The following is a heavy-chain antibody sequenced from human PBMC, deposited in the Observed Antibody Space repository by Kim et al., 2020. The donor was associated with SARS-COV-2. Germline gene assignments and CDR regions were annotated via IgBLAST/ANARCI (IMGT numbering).Heavy chain of an antibody. J-gene: IGHJ4*02. Sequence: GGSLRLSCAASGFTFSSYGMHWVRQAPGKGLEWVAVIWYDGSNKYYADSVKGRFTISRDNSKNTLYLQMNSLRAEDTAVYYCARALSGSYFGSPDYWGQGTLVTVSS. CDR1: GFTFSSYG. CDR3: ARALSGSYFGSPDY. CDR2: IWYDGSNK. D-gene: IGHD1-26*01. V-gene: IGHV3-33*01.